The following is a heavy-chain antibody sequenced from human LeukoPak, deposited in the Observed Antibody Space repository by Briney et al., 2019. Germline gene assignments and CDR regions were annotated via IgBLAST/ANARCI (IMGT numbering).Heavy chain of an antibody. Sequence: SETLSLTCAVYGGSFSGYYWSWIRQPPGKGLEWIGEINHSGSTNYNPSLKSRVTISVDTSKNQFSLKLSSVTAADTAVYYCARHYYVWGRTYYFDYWGQGTLVTVSS. V-gene: IGHV4-34*01. CDR3: ARHYYVWGRTYYFDY. CDR1: GGSFSGYY. D-gene: IGHD3-16*01. J-gene: IGHJ4*02. CDR2: INHSGST.